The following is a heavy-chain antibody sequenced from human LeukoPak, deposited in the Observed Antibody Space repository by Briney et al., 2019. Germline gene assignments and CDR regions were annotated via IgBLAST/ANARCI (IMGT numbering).Heavy chain of an antibody. Sequence: GGSLRLSCAASGFTFSSYAMSWVRQAPGKGLEWVSGISGSNTYYADSVKGRFTISRDNSKNTLYLRMNSLRAEDTAVYFCARTPYLYFGSGSYQFDYWGQGTLVTVSS. J-gene: IGHJ4*02. CDR2: ISGSNT. CDR1: GFTFSSYA. D-gene: IGHD3-10*01. V-gene: IGHV3-23*01. CDR3: ARTPYLYFGSGSYQFDY.